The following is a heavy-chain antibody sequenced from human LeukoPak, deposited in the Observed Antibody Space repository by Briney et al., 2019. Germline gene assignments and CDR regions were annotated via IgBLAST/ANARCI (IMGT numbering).Heavy chain of an antibody. D-gene: IGHD1-26*01. CDR2: IRSKAYGGTT. CDR1: GFTFGDYA. V-gene: IGHV3-49*03. J-gene: IGHJ4*02. CDR3: TRSGSPYFRPGNN. Sequence: GGSLRLSGTASGFTFGDYAMSWFRQAPGKGLEWVGFIRSKAYGGTTEYAASVKGRFTISKDDSKSIAYLQMNSPKTEDTAVYYCTRSGSPYFRPGNNWGQGTLVTVSS.